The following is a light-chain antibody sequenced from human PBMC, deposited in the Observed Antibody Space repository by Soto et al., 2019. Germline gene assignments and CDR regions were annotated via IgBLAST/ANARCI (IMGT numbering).Light chain of an antibody. J-gene: IGKJ2*01. CDR3: QQTYSTPYT. V-gene: IGKV1-39*01. Sequence: DIQVTQSPSSLSASVGDRVTITCRASQSITNYLNWYQQKPGEAPKLLIYGASSLQSGAPSRFSGGGSRTDFTLTISSLKPEDFATYYCQQTYSTPYTFGLGTKLEIK. CDR1: QSITNY. CDR2: GAS.